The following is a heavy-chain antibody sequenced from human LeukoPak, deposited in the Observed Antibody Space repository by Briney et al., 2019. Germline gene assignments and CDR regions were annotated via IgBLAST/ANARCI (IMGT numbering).Heavy chain of an antibody. CDR2: ISAYNGNT. CDR3: ARVTTGMVRGVNPGYGMVRGVNPPPSFDY. CDR1: GYTFTSYG. V-gene: IGHV1-18*01. Sequence: GASVKVSCKASGYTFTSYGISRVRQAPGQGLEWMGWISAYNGNTNYPQKLQGRVTMTTDTSTSTAYMELRSLRSDDTAVYYCARVTTGMVRGVNPGYGMVRGVNPPPSFDYWGQGTLVTVSS. J-gene: IGHJ4*02. D-gene: IGHD3-10*01.